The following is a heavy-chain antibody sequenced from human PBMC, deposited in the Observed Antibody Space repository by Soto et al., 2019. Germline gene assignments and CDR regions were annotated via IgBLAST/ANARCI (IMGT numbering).Heavy chain of an antibody. CDR2: IIPIFGTA. D-gene: IGHD5-18*01. V-gene: IGHV1-69*06. Sequence: QVQLVKSGAEVKKPGSSVKVSCKASGGTFSSYAISWVRQAPGQGLEWMGGIIPIFGTANYAQKFQGRVTITADKSTSTAYMELSSLRSEDTAVYYCARSGNSYGYLGGNWFDPWGQGTLVTVSS. J-gene: IGHJ5*02. CDR1: GGTFSSYA. CDR3: ARSGNSYGYLGGNWFDP.